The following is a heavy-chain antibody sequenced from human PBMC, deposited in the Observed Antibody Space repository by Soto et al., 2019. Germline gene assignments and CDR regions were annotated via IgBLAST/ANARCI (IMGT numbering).Heavy chain of an antibody. CDR3: SRLARATRPEEAFDV. V-gene: IGHV3-48*01. J-gene: IGHJ3*01. Sequence: GGSLRLSCAASGFTFSSYAMSWVRQAPGKGLEWVSYISSSSSTIYYADSVKGRFTISRDNAKNSLYLQMNSLRTEDTAVYYCSRLARATRPEEAFDVWGRGTLVTASS. D-gene: IGHD5-12*01. CDR1: GFTFSSYA. CDR2: ISSSSSTI.